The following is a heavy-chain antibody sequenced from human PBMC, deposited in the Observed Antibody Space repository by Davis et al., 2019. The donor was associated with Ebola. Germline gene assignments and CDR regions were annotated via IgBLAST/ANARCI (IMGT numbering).Heavy chain of an antibody. CDR2: INHSGST. CDR1: GGSIGTYD. Sequence: MPSETLSLTCTVSGGSIGTYDWSWIRQSPGKGLEYIGYINHSGSTNYNPSLKSRVTMSIDTSKNQFSLRLTSVTAADTAVYYCARGHTLRAVSNWFDPWGQGTLVTVSS. CDR3: ARGHTLRAVSNWFDP. D-gene: IGHD1-26*01. J-gene: IGHJ5*02. V-gene: IGHV4-59*01.